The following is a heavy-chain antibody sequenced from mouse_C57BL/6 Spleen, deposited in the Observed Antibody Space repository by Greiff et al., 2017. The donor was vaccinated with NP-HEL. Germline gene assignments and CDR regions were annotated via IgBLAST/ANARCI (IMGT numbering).Heavy chain of an antibody. CDR1: GFSLTSYG. CDR2: IWGDGST. CDR3: ATERGLYYGSLVAY. Sequence: VKVVESGPGLVAPSQSLSITCTVSGFSLTSYGVSWVRQPPGKGLEWLGVIWGDGSTNYHSALISRLSISKDNSKSQVFLKLNSLQTDDTATYYCATERGLYYGSLVAYWGQGTLVTVSA. V-gene: IGHV2-3*01. J-gene: IGHJ3*01. D-gene: IGHD2-2*01.